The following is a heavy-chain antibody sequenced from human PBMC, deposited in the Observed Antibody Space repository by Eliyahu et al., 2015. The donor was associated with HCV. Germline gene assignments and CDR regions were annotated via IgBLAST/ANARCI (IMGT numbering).Heavy chain of an antibody. D-gene: IGHD3-22*01. Sequence: QVQLVESGGGVVQPGRSLRLSCAASGXTFSXYGMHWVRQAPGKGLEWVAVISYDGSNKYYAASVKGRITISRDNSKNTLYLQMNSLRPEDTAVYYCAKDIVNGMILVDLPDYWGQGTLVTVSS. CDR1: GXTFSXYG. V-gene: IGHV3-30*18. CDR2: ISYDGSNK. CDR3: AKDIVNGMILVDLPDY. J-gene: IGHJ4*02.